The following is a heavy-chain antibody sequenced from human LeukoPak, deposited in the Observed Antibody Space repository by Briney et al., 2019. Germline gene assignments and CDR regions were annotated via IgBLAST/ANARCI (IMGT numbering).Heavy chain of an antibody. V-gene: IGHV3-72*01. CDR3: TRVTTLTDYYYDY. J-gene: IGHJ4*02. CDR2: TRNKAKSYTT. Sequence: GGSLRLSWAAAGFTFSDHYMGWVRQPPGKGREWVGRTRNKAKSYTTEYAASVKGRFTISRDGSKSSLYLQMKSLKTEDTAMYYCTRVTTLTDYYYDYWGQGTLVTVSS. D-gene: IGHD4-17*01. CDR1: GFTFSDHY.